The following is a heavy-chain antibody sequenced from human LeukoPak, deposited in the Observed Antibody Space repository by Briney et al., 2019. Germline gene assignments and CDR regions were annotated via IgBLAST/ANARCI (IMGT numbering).Heavy chain of an antibody. J-gene: IGHJ4*02. D-gene: IGHD1-26*01. V-gene: IGHV3-23*01. CDR2: VSGGGGGT. Sequence: GGSLRLSCAASGFTFSSYAMGWVRQAPGKGLEWVSDVSGGGGGTYYADSVKGRFTISRDNSKSTLYLQMNSLRAEDTAVYYCAKVSVVGATTGISDSWGQGTLVTVSS. CDR1: GFTFSSYA. CDR3: AKVSVVGATTGISDS.